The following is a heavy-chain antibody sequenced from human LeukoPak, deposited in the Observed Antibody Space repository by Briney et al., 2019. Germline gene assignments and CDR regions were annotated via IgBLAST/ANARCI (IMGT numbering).Heavy chain of an antibody. J-gene: IGHJ4*02. V-gene: IGHV4-59*08. Sequence: SETLSLTCTVSGGSINSYYWSWIRQPPGKGLEWIGYIYYSGSTNYNPSLKSRVTISVDTSKNQFSLRLSSVTAADTAVYYCARQRRYYFDYWGQGTLVTVSS. CDR3: ARQRRYYFDY. CDR1: GGSINSYY. CDR2: IYYSGST.